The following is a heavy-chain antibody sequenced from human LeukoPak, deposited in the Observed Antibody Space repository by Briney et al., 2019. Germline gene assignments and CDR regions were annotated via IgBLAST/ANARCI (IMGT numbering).Heavy chain of an antibody. D-gene: IGHD6-6*01. CDR3: ARDGWIAARFVDY. J-gene: IGHJ4*02. V-gene: IGHV3-21*01. Sequence: PGGSLRLSCAASGFTFSNYSMIWVRQAPGKGLEWVSSISSSSRYIYHADSVKGRFTISRDNAKNSLYLQMNSLGAGDTAVYYCARDGWIAARFVDYWGQGTLVTVSS. CDR2: ISSSSRYI. CDR1: GFTFSNYS.